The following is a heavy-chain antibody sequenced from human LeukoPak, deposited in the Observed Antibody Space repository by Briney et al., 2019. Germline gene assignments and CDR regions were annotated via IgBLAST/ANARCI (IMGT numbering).Heavy chain of an antibody. D-gene: IGHD2-15*01. CDR2: LYPGATT. CDR3: ARSDCYGGNCYTFRFDR. Sequence: PSETLSLTCTVSGASISESYWSWIRQPAGKGLEWIGHLYPGATTSYNASLRSRVAMSVDTSRNEISLTLTSVTGADTAVYYCARSDCYGGNCYTFRFDRWGQGTEVVVSS. J-gene: IGHJ5*02. V-gene: IGHV4-4*07. CDR1: GASISESY.